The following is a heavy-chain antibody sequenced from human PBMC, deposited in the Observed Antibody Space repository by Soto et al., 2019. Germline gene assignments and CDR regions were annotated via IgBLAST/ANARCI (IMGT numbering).Heavy chain of an antibody. D-gene: IGHD3-16*02. V-gene: IGHV3-30*03. CDR3: ARGLGGYLDYLDY. Sequence: PGGSLRLSCAASGFTFSSYGMHWVRQAPGKGLEWVAVISYDGSNKYYADSVKGRFTISRDNSKNTLYLQMDSLRTEDTAVYYCARGLGGYLDYLDYWGQGTLVTVS. CDR2: ISYDGSNK. CDR1: GFTFSSYG. J-gene: IGHJ4*02.